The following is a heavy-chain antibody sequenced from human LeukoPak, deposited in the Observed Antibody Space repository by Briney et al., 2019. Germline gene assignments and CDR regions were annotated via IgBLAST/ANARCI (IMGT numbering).Heavy chain of an antibody. J-gene: IGHJ6*03. CDR2: IYGGGST. V-gene: IGHV3-53*01. CDR3: ARDRSDGTYYMVV. D-gene: IGHD5-24*01. CDR1: GFTVSNKY. Sequence: GGSLRLSCAASGFTVSNKYMSWVRQAPGKGLEWISVIYGGGSTSYADSVKGRFTISRDNSKNTLYLQMNSLRADDTAVYYCARDRSDGTYYMVVWGKRTTVTVSS.